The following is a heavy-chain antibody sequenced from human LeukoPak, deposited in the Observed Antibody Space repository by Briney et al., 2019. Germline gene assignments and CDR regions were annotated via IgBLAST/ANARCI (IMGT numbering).Heavy chain of an antibody. D-gene: IGHD4-17*01. V-gene: IGHV4-30-4*01. J-gene: IGHJ4*02. CDR3: ARLYGDYDY. CDR2: IYYSGST. Sequence: PSETLSLTCTVSGGSISSGDYYWSWTRQPPGKGLEWIGYIYYSGSTYYNPSLKRRVTISVDTSKNQFSLKLSSVTAADTAVYYCARLYGDYDYWGQGTLVTVSS. CDR1: GGSISSGDYY.